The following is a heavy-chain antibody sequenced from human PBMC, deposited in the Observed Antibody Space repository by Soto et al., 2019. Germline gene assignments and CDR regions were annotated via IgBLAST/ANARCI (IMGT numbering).Heavy chain of an antibody. J-gene: IGHJ2*01. CDR3: ARDSIVGATLYWYFDL. CDR1: GDSVSSNSAA. D-gene: IGHD1-26*01. CDR2: TYYRSKWYN. V-gene: IGHV6-1*01. Sequence: SQTLSLTCAISGDSVSSNSAAWNWIRQSPSRGLEWLGRTYYRSKWYNDYEVSVKSRITINPDTSKNQFSLQLNSVTPEDIALYYCARDSIVGATLYWYFDLWGRGTLVTVSS.